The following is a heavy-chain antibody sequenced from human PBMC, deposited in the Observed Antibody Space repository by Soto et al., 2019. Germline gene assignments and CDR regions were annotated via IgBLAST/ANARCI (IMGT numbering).Heavy chain of an antibody. D-gene: IGHD6-13*01. CDR1: GFSLSDYW. CDR2: ISVDGRDT. CDR3: AKEPMSRVSSPPIVN. V-gene: IGHV3-74*03. J-gene: IGHJ4*02. Sequence: GGSLRLSCAASGFSLSDYWMHWVRQVPGKGLLWVSRISVDGRDTTYADSVKGRFTISRDNSKNTLYLQMNTLRAEDTAVYYCAKEPMSRVSSPPIVNWGQGTLVTVSS.